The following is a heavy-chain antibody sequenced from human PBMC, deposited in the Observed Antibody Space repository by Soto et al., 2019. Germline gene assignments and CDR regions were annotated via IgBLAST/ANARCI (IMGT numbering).Heavy chain of an antibody. CDR1: GFTFSAYG. J-gene: IGHJ4*02. Sequence: QVQVVESGGGVVQPGTSLRLSCSASGFTFSAYGMHWVRQAPGKGLEWVALVSFDGSYQYYADSVKGRFTISRDNSKNTVFLQMNSLRLGDTALYYCAKDVGYGRYPLGSDSWGQGTLVTVSS. CDR2: VSFDGSYQ. D-gene: IGHD1-26*01. CDR3: AKDVGYGRYPLGSDS. V-gene: IGHV3-30*18.